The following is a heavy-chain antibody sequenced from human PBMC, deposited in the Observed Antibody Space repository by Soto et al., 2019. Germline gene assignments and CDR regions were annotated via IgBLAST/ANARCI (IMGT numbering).Heavy chain of an antibody. CDR1: GFTFSSHA. J-gene: IGHJ4*02. CDR3: AKDGRRWDLPADY. Sequence: GGSLRLSCAASGFTFSSHAMSWVRQAPGKGLEWVSAISGGGGSTYYADSVKGRFTISRDNSKNTLYLQMNSLRAEDTAVYYCAKDGRRWDLPADYWGQGALVTVSS. CDR2: ISGGGGST. D-gene: IGHD1-26*01. V-gene: IGHV3-23*01.